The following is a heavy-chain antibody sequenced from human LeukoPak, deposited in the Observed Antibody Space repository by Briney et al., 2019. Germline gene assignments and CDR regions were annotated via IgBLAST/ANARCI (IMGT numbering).Heavy chain of an antibody. V-gene: IGHV5-51*01. CDR3: ALSPYDSSGYSAAGYFDL. Sequence: GESLKISCKGSGYSFMTYWIGWVRQMPGKGLEWMGIIYPGDSDTRYSPSFQGQVTISADKSISTAYLQWSSLKASDTAMYYCALSPYDSSGYSAAGYFDLWGRGTLVTVSS. D-gene: IGHD3-22*01. J-gene: IGHJ2*01. CDR2: IYPGDSDT. CDR1: GYSFMTYW.